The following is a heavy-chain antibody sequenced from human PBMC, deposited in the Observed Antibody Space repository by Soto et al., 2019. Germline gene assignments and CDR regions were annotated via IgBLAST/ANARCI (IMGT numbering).Heavy chain of an antibody. Sequence: QITLKESGPTLVKPTQTLTLTCAFSGFSRNTRGVGVGWIRQPPGKALEWLALIYWDNDKRYSPSLKSRLTITKDTPKNHVVLLMTDMDPVDTATYYCAHNNYYGSGSVYWGQGTLVTVSS. CDR3: AHNNYYGSGSVY. CDR1: GFSRNTRGVG. CDR2: IYWDNDK. J-gene: IGHJ4*02. D-gene: IGHD3-10*01. V-gene: IGHV2-5*02.